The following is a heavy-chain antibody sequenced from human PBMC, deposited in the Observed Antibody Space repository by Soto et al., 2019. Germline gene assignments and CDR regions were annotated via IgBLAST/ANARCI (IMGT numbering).Heavy chain of an antibody. Sequence: GGSLRLSCAASGFTFSSYDMHWVRQATGKGLEWVSAIGTAGDTYYPGSVKGRFTISRENAKNSLYLQMNSLRAGDTAVYYCARDNKVSGTTIPFDIWGQGTMVTVSS. CDR2: IGTAGDT. V-gene: IGHV3-13*01. D-gene: IGHD1-7*01. CDR1: GFTFSSYD. CDR3: ARDNKVSGTTIPFDI. J-gene: IGHJ3*02.